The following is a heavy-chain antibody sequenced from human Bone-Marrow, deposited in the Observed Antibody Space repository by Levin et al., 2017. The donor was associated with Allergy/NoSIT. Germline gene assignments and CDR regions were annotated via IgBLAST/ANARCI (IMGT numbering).Heavy chain of an antibody. CDR3: AKMRGYCSSTSCPSGVWFDP. Sequence: GESLKISCAASGFTFSSYAMSWVRQAPGKGLEWVSAISGSGGSTYYADSVKGRFTISRDNSKNTLYLQMNSLRAEDTAVYYCAKMRGYCSSTSCPSGVWFDPWGQGTLVTVSS. D-gene: IGHD2-2*01. J-gene: IGHJ5*02. CDR2: ISGSGGST. CDR1: GFTFSSYA. V-gene: IGHV3-23*01.